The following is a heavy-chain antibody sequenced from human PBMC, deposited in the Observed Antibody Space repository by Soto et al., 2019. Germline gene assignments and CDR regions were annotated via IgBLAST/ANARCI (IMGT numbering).Heavy chain of an antibody. Sequence: GASVKVSCKASRYTFTSYDINWVRQATGQGLEWMGWMNPNSGNTGYAQKFQGRVTMTRNTSISTAYMELSSLRSEDTAVYYCARGFKYYDFWSGYYVYYYYGMDVWGQGTTVTVSS. CDR3: ARGFKYYDFWSGYYVYYYYGMDV. CDR2: MNPNSGNT. J-gene: IGHJ6*02. CDR1: RYTFTSYD. V-gene: IGHV1-8*01. D-gene: IGHD3-3*01.